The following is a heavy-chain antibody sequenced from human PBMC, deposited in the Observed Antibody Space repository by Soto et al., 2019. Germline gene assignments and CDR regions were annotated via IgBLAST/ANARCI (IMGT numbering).Heavy chain of an antibody. V-gene: IGHV3-74*01. CDR2: INSDGSAT. CDR1: GFTFSDYY. J-gene: IGHJ4*02. Sequence: PGGSLRLSCAASGFTFSDYYMSWIRQAPGKGLVWVSLINSDGSATSYADSVKGRFTISRDNAKNTLYLQMNRLRAEDTAVYYCARDLLAVAQDYWGQGTLVTVSS. D-gene: IGHD6-19*01. CDR3: ARDLLAVAQDY.